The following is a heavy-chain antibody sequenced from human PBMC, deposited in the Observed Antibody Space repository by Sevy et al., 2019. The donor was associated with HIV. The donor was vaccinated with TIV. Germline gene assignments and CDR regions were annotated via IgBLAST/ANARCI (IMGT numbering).Heavy chain of an antibody. J-gene: IGHJ4*02. CDR3: ARDRRPYSSSLDY. D-gene: IGHD6-13*01. CDR2: IKQDGSEK. V-gene: IGHV3-7*01. Sequence: GGSLRLSCAASGFTFSSYWMSWVRQAPGKGLEWVANIKQDGSEKYYVDSVKGRFTISRDNAKNSLYLQINSLRAEDTAVYYCARDRRPYSSSLDYWGQGTLVTVSS. CDR1: GFTFSSYW.